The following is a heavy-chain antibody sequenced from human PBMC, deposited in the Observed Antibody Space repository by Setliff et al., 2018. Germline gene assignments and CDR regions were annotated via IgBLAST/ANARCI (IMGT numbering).Heavy chain of an antibody. Sequence: GGSLRLSCAASGLTFSSDAMTWVRQTPGKGLEWVSVISSDGSSIYYADSVKGRFTISRDNSKNTLYLQMNSLRAEDTAVYYCAKDGVGPTYTYFFDYWGQGTQVTVSS. CDR2: ISSDGSSI. J-gene: IGHJ4*02. CDR3: AKDGVGPTYTYFFDY. CDR1: GLTFSSDA. D-gene: IGHD1-26*01. V-gene: IGHV3-23*03.